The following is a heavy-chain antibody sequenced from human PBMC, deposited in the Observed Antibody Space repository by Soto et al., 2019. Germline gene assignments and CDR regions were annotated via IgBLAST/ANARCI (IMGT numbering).Heavy chain of an antibody. CDR2: INPNSGGT. CDR1: GYTFTGYY. J-gene: IGHJ4*02. CDR3: ARDGGLPNYYFDY. Sequence: VSCKASGYTFTGYYMHSVRQAPGQGLEWMGWINPNSGGTNYAQKFQGRVTMTRDTSISTAYMELSRLRSDDTAVYYCARDGGLPNYYFDYWGQGTLVTVSS. V-gene: IGHV1-2*02. D-gene: IGHD3-16*01.